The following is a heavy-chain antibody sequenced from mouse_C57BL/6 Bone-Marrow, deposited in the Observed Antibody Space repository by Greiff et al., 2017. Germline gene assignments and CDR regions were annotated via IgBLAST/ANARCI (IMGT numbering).Heavy chain of an antibody. CDR1: GYTFTSYW. CDR3: ASSRPRGQGIDY. Sequence: QVQLQQPGAELVRPGASVKMSCKASGYTFTSYWIPWVKQRPGQGLEWIGDIYPASGRTNYNEKFKGKAILTVDTSSTTAYMQLSSLTSEDSAVFDCASSRPRGQGIDYWGQGTTLTVSS. J-gene: IGHJ2*01. CDR2: IYPASGRT. V-gene: IGHV1-55*01.